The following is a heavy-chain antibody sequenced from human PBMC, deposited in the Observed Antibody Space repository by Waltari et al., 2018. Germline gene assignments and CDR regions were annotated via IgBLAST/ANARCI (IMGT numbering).Heavy chain of an antibody. CDR3: ARVNFHYDSSGYYYFDY. CDR2: IIPIFGTA. Sequence: QVQLVQSGAEVKKPGSSVKVSCKASGGTFSSYAISWVRQAPGQGLEWMGGIIPIFGTANYAQKFQGRVTITADESTSTAYMELSSLRSEDTAVYYCARVNFHYDSSGYYYFDYWGQGTLVTVSS. V-gene: IGHV1-69*01. J-gene: IGHJ4*02. CDR1: GGTFSSYA. D-gene: IGHD3-22*01.